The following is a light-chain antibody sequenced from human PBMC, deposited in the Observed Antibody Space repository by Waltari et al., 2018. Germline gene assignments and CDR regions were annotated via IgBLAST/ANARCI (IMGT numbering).Light chain of an antibody. CDR3: QQYGSSLVT. V-gene: IGKV3-20*01. Sequence: EIVLTQSPDTLSLSPGERATLSCRASQWVTSSYLAWYQQKPGQAPRLLIYAASARATGIPDRFSGSGSGSDFTLTISRLGPEDLAVYFCQQYGSSLVTFGGGTEVEIK. CDR2: AAS. J-gene: IGKJ4*01. CDR1: QWVTSSY.